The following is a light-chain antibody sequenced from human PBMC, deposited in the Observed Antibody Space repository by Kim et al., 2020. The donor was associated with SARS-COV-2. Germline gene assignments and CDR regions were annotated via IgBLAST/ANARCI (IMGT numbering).Light chain of an antibody. V-gene: IGLV3-21*04. CDR3: QVRDSSSVIPV. J-gene: IGLJ3*02. Sequence: SYELTQPPSVSVAPGKTARITCGGNNIGSKSVHWYQQKPDQAPVLVIYYDSDRPSGIPERFSGSNSGNTAPLTIRRAEAGEKADHYGQVRDSSSVIPVFG. CDR1: NIGSKS. CDR2: YDS.